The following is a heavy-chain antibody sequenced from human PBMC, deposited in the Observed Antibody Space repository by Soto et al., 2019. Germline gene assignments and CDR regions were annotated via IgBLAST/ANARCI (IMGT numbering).Heavy chain of an antibody. CDR2: ITGGSGFT. Sequence: EVQLLESGGGFVQPGGSLRISCAASGFTFSTFAMNWVRQAPGKGLEWVSGITGGSGFTFYADSVKGRFTISRDDSENTLFLQMSSLRAEDTAKYYCAKSGPTNYFDFWGQGTLVTVSS. CDR3: AKSGPTNYFDF. D-gene: IGHD1-26*01. V-gene: IGHV3-23*01. CDR1: GFTFSTFA. J-gene: IGHJ4*02.